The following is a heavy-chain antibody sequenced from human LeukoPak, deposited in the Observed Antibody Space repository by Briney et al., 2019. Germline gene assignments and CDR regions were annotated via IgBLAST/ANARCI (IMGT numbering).Heavy chain of an antibody. J-gene: IGHJ5*02. V-gene: IGHV3-48*03. CDR2: ISSSGSTI. Sequence: PGGSLRLSCAASGFTFSSYEMNWVRQAPGKGLEWVSYISSSGSTIYYADSVKGRFTISRDNSKNTLYLQMSSLRAEDTAVYYCAKDLEGGLRFGELPYPSDPWGQGTLVTVSS. D-gene: IGHD3-10*01. CDR1: GFTFSSYE. CDR3: AKDLEGGLRFGELPYPSDP.